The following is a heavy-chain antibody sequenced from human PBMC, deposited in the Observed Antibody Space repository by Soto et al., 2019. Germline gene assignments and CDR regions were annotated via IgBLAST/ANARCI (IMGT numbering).Heavy chain of an antibody. CDR2: ISSSSSTI. D-gene: IGHD2-21*02. CDR3: ARDTGTDIMQAYYYGMDV. CDR1: GFTFSSYS. V-gene: IGHV3-48*02. Sequence: PGGSLRLSCAASGFTFSSYSMNWVRQAPGKGLEWVSYISSSSSTIYYADSVKGRFTISRDNAKNSLYLQMNSLRDEDTAVYYCARDTGTDIMQAYYYGMDVWGQGTTVTVSS. J-gene: IGHJ6*02.